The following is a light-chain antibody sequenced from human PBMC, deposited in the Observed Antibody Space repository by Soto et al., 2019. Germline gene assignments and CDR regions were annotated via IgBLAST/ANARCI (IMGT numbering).Light chain of an antibody. CDR1: SSNIGSNY. J-gene: IGLJ3*02. CDR3: AAWDDSLSGPV. Sequence: QSVLTQPPSASGTPGQRVTISCSGSSSNIGSNYVYWYQQLPGTAPKLLIYSNNQRPSGVPDRFSGSKSGTSASLAISGLQSEDEADYYCAAWDDSLSGPVFGGGTQLTVL. CDR2: SNN. V-gene: IGLV1-47*02.